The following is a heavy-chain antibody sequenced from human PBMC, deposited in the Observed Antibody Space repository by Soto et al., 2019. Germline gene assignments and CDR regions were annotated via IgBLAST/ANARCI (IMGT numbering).Heavy chain of an antibody. CDR3: ARGSQIVVVPAAMDY. Sequence: GGSLRLSCAASGFTFSSYAMHWVRQAPGKGLEWVAVISYDGSNKYYADSVKGRFTISRDNSKNTLYLQMNSLRAEDTAVYYCARGSQIVVVPAAMDYWGQGTLVTVSS. D-gene: IGHD2-2*01. J-gene: IGHJ4*02. V-gene: IGHV3-30-3*01. CDR2: ISYDGSNK. CDR1: GFTFSSYA.